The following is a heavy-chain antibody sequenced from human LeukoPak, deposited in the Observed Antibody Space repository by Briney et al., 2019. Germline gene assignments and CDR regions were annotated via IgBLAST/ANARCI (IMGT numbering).Heavy chain of an antibody. CDR3: AREGPPDAFDI. CDR1: GFTFTTYW. J-gene: IGHJ3*02. V-gene: IGHV3-74*01. Sequence: QAGGSLRLSCAASGFTFTTYWMHWVRQAPGKGLVWVSRIKTDGSSTSYADSAKGRFTISRDNAKNTLYLQMNSLRAEDTAVYYCAREGPPDAFDIWGQGTMVTVSS. CDR2: IKTDGSST.